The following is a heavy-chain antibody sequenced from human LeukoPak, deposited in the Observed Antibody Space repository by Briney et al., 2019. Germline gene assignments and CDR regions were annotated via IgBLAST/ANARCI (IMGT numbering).Heavy chain of an antibody. D-gene: IGHD2-15*01. CDR2: ISGSGGST. J-gene: IGHJ5*02. CDR1: GFTFSSYA. V-gene: IGHV3-23*01. Sequence: GGSLRLSCAASGFTFSSYAMNWVSQAPGKGLEWVSTISGSGGSTYYTDSVKGRFTISGQNSKNTLYLQMNSLRAEDSAVYYCAKSAKVVSATLWFDPWGQGTLVTVSS. CDR3: AKSAKVVSATLWFDP.